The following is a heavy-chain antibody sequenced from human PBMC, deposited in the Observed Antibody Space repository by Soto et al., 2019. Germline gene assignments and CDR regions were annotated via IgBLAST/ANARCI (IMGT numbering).Heavy chain of an antibody. Sequence: SETLSLTCTVSGGSISSYYWSWIRQPPGKGLEWIGYIYYSGSTNYNPSLKSRVTISVDTSKNQFSLKLSSVTAADTAVYYCARDRGGGAVAEFDYWVQGTLVTVSS. V-gene: IGHV4-59*01. CDR3: ARDRGGGAVAEFDY. CDR1: GGSISSYY. D-gene: IGHD6-19*01. J-gene: IGHJ4*02. CDR2: IYYSGST.